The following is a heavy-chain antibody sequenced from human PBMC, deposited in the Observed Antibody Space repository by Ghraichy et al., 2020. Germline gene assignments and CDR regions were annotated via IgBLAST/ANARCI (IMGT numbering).Heavy chain of an antibody. CDR1: GFTFSSYA. Sequence: GESLNISCSASGFTFSSYAMHWVRQAPGKGLEYVSAISSNGGSTYYADSVKGRFTISRDNSKNTLYLQMSSLRAEDTAVYYCVKQGTTVNPYYYYMDVWGKGTTVTVSS. CDR3: VKQGTTVNPYYYYMDV. CDR2: ISSNGGST. J-gene: IGHJ6*03. D-gene: IGHD4-11*01. V-gene: IGHV3-64D*06.